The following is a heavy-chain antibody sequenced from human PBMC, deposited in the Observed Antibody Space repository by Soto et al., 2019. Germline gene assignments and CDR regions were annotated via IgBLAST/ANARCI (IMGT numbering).Heavy chain of an antibody. D-gene: IGHD6-19*01. CDR1: GGSISSYH. V-gene: IGHV4-59*01. Sequence: VQLQESGPGLVKPSETLSLTCTVSGGSISSYHWSWIRQPPGKGLECIGYIYYSGNTNYNPSLKNRVTISVDTSKNQFSLRLSSVTAADTAVYYCARTIRSSGWPNYFDYWGQGTLVTVSS. CDR3: ARTIRSSGWPNYFDY. CDR2: IYYSGNT. J-gene: IGHJ4*02.